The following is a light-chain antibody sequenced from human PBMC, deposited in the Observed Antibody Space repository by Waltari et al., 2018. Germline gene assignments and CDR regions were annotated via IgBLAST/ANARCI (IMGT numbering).Light chain of an antibody. V-gene: IGKV1-5*03. CDR3: QQYNSYSYT. CDR2: KAS. CDR1: QSISSW. J-gene: IGKJ2*01. Sequence: DIQMTQSPSTLSASVGDRVTITCRASQSISSWLAWYQQKPGKAPKLLIYKASSVESGVPSRFSGSGSGTEFTLTISSLQPDDFATYHCQQYNSYSYTFGQGTKLEIK.